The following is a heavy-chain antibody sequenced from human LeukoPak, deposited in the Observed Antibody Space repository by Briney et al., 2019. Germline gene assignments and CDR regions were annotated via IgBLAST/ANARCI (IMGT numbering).Heavy chain of an antibody. D-gene: IGHD2-21*01. V-gene: IGHV3-23*01. Sequence: GGSLRLSCAASGFTFSSYAMSWVRQAPGKGLEWVSAISGSGGSTYYADSVKGRFTISRDNSKNTLYLRMNSLRAEDTAVYYCAKFLPTHIVVANYYFDYWGQGTLVTVSS. CDR3: AKFLPTHIVVANYYFDY. CDR2: ISGSGGST. J-gene: IGHJ4*02. CDR1: GFTFSSYA.